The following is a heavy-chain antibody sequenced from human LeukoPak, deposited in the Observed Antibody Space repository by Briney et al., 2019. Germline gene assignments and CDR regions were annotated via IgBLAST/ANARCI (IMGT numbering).Heavy chain of an antibody. CDR3: ARKAAAGIYYFDY. Sequence: PSETLSLTCTVSGDSISSYYWNWIRQPPGKGLEWIGCIYYSGSTSYNPSLKSRVTILADTSKNQFSLKLSSVTAADTAVYYCARKAAAGIYYFDYWGQGTLVTVSS. CDR1: GDSISSYY. CDR2: IYYSGST. J-gene: IGHJ4*02. D-gene: IGHD6-13*01. V-gene: IGHV4-59*08.